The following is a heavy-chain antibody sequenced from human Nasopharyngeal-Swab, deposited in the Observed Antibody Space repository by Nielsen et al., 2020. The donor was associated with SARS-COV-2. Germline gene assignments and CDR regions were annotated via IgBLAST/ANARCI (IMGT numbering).Heavy chain of an antibody. CDR3: ARGGSSGWYEGLEYFQH. V-gene: IGHV3-74*01. Sequence: LSLPCAASGFTFSSYWMHWVRQAPGKGLVWVSRINSDGSSTSYADSVKGRFTISRDNAKNTLYLQMNSLRAEDTAVYYCARGGSSGWYEGLEYFQHWGQGTLVTVSS. D-gene: IGHD6-19*01. J-gene: IGHJ1*01. CDR1: GFTFSSYW. CDR2: INSDGSST.